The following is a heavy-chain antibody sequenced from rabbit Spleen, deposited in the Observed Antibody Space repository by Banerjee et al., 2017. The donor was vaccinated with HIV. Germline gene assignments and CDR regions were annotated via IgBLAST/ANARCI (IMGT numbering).Heavy chain of an antibody. V-gene: IGHV1S40*01. D-gene: IGHD8-1*01. CDR2: SYAGSSGNT. J-gene: IGHJ6*01. Sequence: QSLEESGGDRVKPGASLTLTCKASGFSFNSGYDMCWVRQAPGKGLEWIACSYAGSSGNTYSAIWAKGRFTISKTSSTTVTLQMTSLTAADTATYFCARDTGSSFSSYGMDLWAQGPSSPS. CDR3: ARDTGSSFSSYGMDL. CDR1: GFSFNSGYD.